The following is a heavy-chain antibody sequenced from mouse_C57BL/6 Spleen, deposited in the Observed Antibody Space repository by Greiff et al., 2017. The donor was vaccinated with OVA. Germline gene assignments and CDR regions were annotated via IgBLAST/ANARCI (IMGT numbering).Heavy chain of an antibody. V-gene: IGHV1-80*01. Sequence: QVQLQQSGAELVKPGASVKISCKASGYAFSSYWMNWVKQRPGQGLEWIGQIYPGDGDTNYNGKFKGKATLTADKSSSTAYMQLSSLTSEDSAVYFCARGGDYYGSSYDYWGQGTTLTVSS. CDR1: GYAFSSYW. D-gene: IGHD1-1*01. J-gene: IGHJ2*01. CDR3: ARGGDYYGSSYDY. CDR2: IYPGDGDT.